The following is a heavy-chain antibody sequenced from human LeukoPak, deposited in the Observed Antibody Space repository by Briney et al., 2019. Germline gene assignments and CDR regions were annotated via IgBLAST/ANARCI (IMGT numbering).Heavy chain of an antibody. D-gene: IGHD3-10*01. Sequence: GGSLRLSCAASGFTFSSYSMNWVREAPGKGLEWVSYISSSSSTIYYADSVKGRFTISRGNAKNSLYLQINSLRDEDTAVYYCAREPLYGSGSYSFDYWGQGTLVTVSS. V-gene: IGHV3-48*02. J-gene: IGHJ4*02. CDR3: AREPLYGSGSYSFDY. CDR2: ISSSSSTI. CDR1: GFTFSSYS.